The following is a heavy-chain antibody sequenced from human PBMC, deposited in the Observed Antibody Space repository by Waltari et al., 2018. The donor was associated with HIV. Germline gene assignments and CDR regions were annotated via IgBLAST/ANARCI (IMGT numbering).Heavy chain of an antibody. Sequence: EVQLVESGGGLVKPGGSLRLSCAGSGFTFSSYGMNWVRQAPGKGLEWVAYMSSRSGHMKDADSVKGRLTMSRDNAKNSLYLKINSLRAEDTAVYDGASRSRGRVAYGLDVWGQGTTVIVSS. CDR2: MSSRSGHM. CDR1: GFTFSSYG. V-gene: IGHV3-21*01. D-gene: IGHD6-13*01. CDR3: ASRSRGRVAYGLDV. J-gene: IGHJ6*02.